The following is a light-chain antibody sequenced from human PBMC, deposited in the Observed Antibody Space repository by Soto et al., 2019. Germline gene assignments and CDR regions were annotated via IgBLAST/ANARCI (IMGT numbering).Light chain of an antibody. J-gene: IGLJ1*01. Sequence: SYELTQPPSVSVAPGKTARITCGGNNIGSKSVHWYQQKPGQAPVLVIYYDSDRPSGIPERFSGSNSGNTATLTISRVEAGDEADYYCQLWDSSSDHYVFGTGTKATVL. CDR1: NIGSKS. CDR2: YDS. CDR3: QLWDSSSDHYV. V-gene: IGLV3-21*04.